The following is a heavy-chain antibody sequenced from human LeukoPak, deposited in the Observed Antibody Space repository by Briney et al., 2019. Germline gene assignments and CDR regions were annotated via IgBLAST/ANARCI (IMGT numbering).Heavy chain of an antibody. V-gene: IGHV4-59*08. CDR2: IYYSGST. Sequence: PSEILSLTCTVSGGSISSYYWSWIRQPPGKGLEWIGYIYYSGSTNYNPSLKSRVTISVDTSKNQFSLKLSSVTAADTAVYYCARRFVGYDSSWGASDIWGLGAMVTVSS. D-gene: IGHD6-13*01. J-gene: IGHJ3*02. CDR1: GGSISSYY. CDR3: ARRFVGYDSSWGASDI.